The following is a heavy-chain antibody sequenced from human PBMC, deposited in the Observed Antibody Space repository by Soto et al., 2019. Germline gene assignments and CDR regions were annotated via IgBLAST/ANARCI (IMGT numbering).Heavy chain of an antibody. J-gene: IGHJ4*02. CDR1: GFRFSDHY. CDR3: AGDPYCYRSAF. CDR2: ISSGGTTT. V-gene: IGHV3-11*01. D-gene: IGHD2-21*01. Sequence: GGSLRLSCAASGFRFSDHYMTWIRQAPGKGLEWVSKISSGGTTTYYADSVKGRFTVSRDNAKNSLYLQMNSLRIEDTAVYYCAGDPYCYRSAFWGQGTLVTVSS.